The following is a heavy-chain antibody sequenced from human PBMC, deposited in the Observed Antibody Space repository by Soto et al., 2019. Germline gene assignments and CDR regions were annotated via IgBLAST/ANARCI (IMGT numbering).Heavy chain of an antibody. CDR1: GGTFSSYA. D-gene: IGHD2-2*01. CDR3: SRSQGSNTSLETSYYYYYGMDV. Sequence: QVQLVQSGAEVEKPGSSVKVSCKASGGTFSSYAISWLRQAPGQGLEWMGGIIPISGTANYAQKFQGRVTITADESTSTGAMELSSLGSEDTAVYYGSRSQGSNTSLETSYYYYYGMDVWGQGTTVTVSS. CDR2: IIPISGTA. J-gene: IGHJ6*02. V-gene: IGHV1-69*01.